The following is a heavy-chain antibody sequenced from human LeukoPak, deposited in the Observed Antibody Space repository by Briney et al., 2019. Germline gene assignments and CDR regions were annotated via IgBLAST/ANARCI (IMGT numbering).Heavy chain of an antibody. CDR1: GGSLSSYY. V-gene: IGHV4-59*01. CDR2: IFYSVST. Sequence: SETLSLTCTVSGGSLSSYYWSWIRQPPGKGLEWIGYIFYSVSTNYNPSLKSRVTISVDTSKNQFSLKLSSVTAADTAVYYCARAYSSGWYYFDYWGQGTLVTVSS. CDR3: ARAYSSGWYYFDY. D-gene: IGHD6-19*01. J-gene: IGHJ4*02.